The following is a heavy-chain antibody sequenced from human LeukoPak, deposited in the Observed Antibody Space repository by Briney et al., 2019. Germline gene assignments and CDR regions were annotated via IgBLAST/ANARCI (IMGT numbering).Heavy chain of an antibody. J-gene: IGHJ6*03. Sequence: GESRKISCKGSGYSFTSYWIGWVRQMPGKGLEWMGIIYPGYSYTSYSRSFQVQVTISADRSISTASLQWGSLNTSDTAMYYCAIPPSNWNAYYYLDVWGKGTTVTDSS. D-gene: IGHD1-1*01. V-gene: IGHV5-51*01. CDR3: AIPPSNWNAYYYLDV. CDR1: GYSFTSYW. CDR2: IYPGYSYT.